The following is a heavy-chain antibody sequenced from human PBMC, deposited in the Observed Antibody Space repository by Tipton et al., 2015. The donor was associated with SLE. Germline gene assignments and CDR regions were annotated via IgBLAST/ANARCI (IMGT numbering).Heavy chain of an antibody. CDR2: TRNKANSYTT. V-gene: IGHV3-72*01. J-gene: IGHJ3*02. Sequence: SLRLSCVGSGFSFSTYAMTWVRQAPGKGLEWVGRTRNKANSYTTEYAASVKGRFTISRDDSKNSLYLQMNSLKTEDTAVYYCAVSGAAFDIWRRGPMVIFSS. CDR1: GFSFSTYA. CDR3: AVSGAAFDI. D-gene: IGHD1-26*01.